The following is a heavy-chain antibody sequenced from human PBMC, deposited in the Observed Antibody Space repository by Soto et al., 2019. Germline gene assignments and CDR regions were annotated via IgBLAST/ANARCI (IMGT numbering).Heavy chain of an antibody. CDR1: GGSISSYY. J-gene: IGHJ4*02. CDR3: ARGTRLEWLSEYFDY. CDR2: IYYSGST. V-gene: IGHV4-59*01. D-gene: IGHD3-3*01. Sequence: SSETLSLTCTVSGGSISSYYWSWTRQPPGKGLEWIGYIYYSGSTNYNPSLKSRVTISVDTSKNQFSLKLSSVTAADTAVYYCARGTRLEWLSEYFDYWGQGTLVTVSS.